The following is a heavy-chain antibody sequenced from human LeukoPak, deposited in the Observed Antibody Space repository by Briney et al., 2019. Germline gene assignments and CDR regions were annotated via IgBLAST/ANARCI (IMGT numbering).Heavy chain of an antibody. Sequence: SETLSLTCTVSGGSISSSSYYWGWIRQPPGKGLEWIGSIYYSGSTYYNPSLKSRVTISVDTSKNQFSLKLSSVTAADTAVYYCARRGVDYGDYGRSVDYWGQGTLVTVSS. D-gene: IGHD4-17*01. V-gene: IGHV4-39*07. CDR1: GGSISSSSYY. CDR2: IYYSGST. J-gene: IGHJ4*02. CDR3: ARRGVDYGDYGRSVDY.